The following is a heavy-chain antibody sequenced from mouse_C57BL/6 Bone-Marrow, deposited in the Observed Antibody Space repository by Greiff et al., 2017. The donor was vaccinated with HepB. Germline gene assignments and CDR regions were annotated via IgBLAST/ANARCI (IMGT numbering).Heavy chain of an antibody. D-gene: IGHD1-1*01. V-gene: IGHV1-82*01. J-gene: IGHJ2*01. CDR3: AKGLLRFSYYFDY. CDR2: IYPGDGDT. CDR1: GYAFSSSW. Sequence: LQESGPELVKPGASVKISCKASGYAFSSSWMNWVKQRPGKGLEWIGRIYPGDGDTNYNGKFKGKATLTADKSSSTAYMQLSSLTSEDSAVYFCAKGLLRFSYYFDYWGQGTTLTVSS.